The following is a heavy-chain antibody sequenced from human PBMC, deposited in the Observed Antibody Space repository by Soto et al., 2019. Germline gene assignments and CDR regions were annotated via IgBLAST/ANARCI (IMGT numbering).Heavy chain of an antibody. J-gene: IGHJ4*02. V-gene: IGHV3-30-3*01. CDR1: GFTFSSYA. Sequence: GGSLRLSCAASGFTFSSYAMSWVRQAPGKGLEWVAVISYDGSNKYYADSVKGRFTISRDNSKNTLYLQMNSLRAEDTAVYYCARSIAAAGNFDYWGQGTLVTVSS. CDR2: ISYDGSNK. CDR3: ARSIAAAGNFDY. D-gene: IGHD6-13*01.